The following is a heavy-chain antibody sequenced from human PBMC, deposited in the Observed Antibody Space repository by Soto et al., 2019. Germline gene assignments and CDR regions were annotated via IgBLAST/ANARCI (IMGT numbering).Heavy chain of an antibody. CDR1: GGTFSSYA. D-gene: IGHD2-15*01. J-gene: IGHJ6*02. CDR2: IIPIFGTA. V-gene: IGHV1-69*06. Sequence: QVQLVQSGAEVKKPGSSVKVSCKASGGTFSSYAISWVRQAPGQGLEWMGGIIPIFGTANYAQKFQGRVPITANKSRSKASMELISLRSEDTAVYYSAKGEGVYSLTAKNGMDVWGQGTTVTVSS. CDR3: AKGEGVYSLTAKNGMDV.